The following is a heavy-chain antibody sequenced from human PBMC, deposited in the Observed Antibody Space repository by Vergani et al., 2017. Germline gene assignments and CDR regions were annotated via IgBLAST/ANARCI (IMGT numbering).Heavy chain of an antibody. J-gene: IGHJ4*02. D-gene: IGHD3-22*01. Sequence: QVQLVESGGGVVQPGRSLRLSCAASGFTFSSYAMHWVRPAPGKGLEWVAVISYDGSNKYYADSVKGRFTISRGNSKNTLYLQMNSLRAEDTAVYYCASGSYYDDSSGYPRWGQGTLVTVSS. CDR1: GFTFSSYA. V-gene: IGHV3-30-3*01. CDR3: ASGSYYDDSSGYPR. CDR2: ISYDGSNK.